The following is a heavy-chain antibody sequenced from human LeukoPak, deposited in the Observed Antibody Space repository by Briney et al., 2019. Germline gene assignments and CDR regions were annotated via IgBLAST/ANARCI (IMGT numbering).Heavy chain of an antibody. CDR3: ARAYREFWCGPNWFDP. CDR1: TVSILSVTYN. D-gene: IGHD3-3*01. J-gene: IGHJ5*02. CDR2: IYMSGST. Sequence: SETLSLTGTVPTVSILSVTYNWSWIRQPAGKRLEWIGRIYMSGSTNYNPSLKSRVNISVVKSQNQFHRRVSSVNAADTAVYYCARAYREFWCGPNWFDPWGQGTLVTVSS. V-gene: IGHV4-61*02.